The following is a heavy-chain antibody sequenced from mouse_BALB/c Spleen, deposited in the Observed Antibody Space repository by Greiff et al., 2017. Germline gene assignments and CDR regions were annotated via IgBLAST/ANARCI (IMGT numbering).Heavy chain of an antibody. D-gene: IGHD1-1*01. CDR3: AREGVYYYGSSPFDY. Sequence: EVQVVESGGDLVKPGGSLKLSCAASGFTFSSYGMSWVRQTPDKRLEWVATISSGGSYTYYPDSVKGRFTISRDNAKNTLYLQMSSLKSEDTAMYYCAREGVYYYGSSPFDYWGQGTTLTVSS. CDR1: GFTFSSYG. CDR2: ISSGGSYT. J-gene: IGHJ2*01. V-gene: IGHV5-6*01.